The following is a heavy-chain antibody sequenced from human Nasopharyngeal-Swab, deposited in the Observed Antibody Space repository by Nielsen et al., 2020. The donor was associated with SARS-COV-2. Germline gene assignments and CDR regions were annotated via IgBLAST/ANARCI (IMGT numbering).Heavy chain of an antibody. Sequence: GGSLRLSCAASGFTFSSYGMHWVRQAPGKGLEWVAVISYDGSNKYYADSVKGRLTISRDNSKNTLYLQMNSLRAEDTAVYYCAKDLLYYYDSSGYPLDYWGQGTLVTVSS. CDR3: AKDLLYYYDSSGYPLDY. V-gene: IGHV3-30*18. J-gene: IGHJ4*02. CDR1: GFTFSSYG. CDR2: ISYDGSNK. D-gene: IGHD3-22*01.